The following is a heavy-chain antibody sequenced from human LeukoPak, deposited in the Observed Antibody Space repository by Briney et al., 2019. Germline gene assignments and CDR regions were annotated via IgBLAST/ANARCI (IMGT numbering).Heavy chain of an antibody. V-gene: IGHV3-23*01. J-gene: IGHJ4*02. Sequence: PGGSLRLSCAVSGITLSNYGISWVRQAPGKGLECVAGISDSAGRTNHAGSVKGRFPISRHNHKNQLYLQMNSLRAEDTAVYFCAKRGVVIRVILVGFHKEAYYFDSWGQGALVTVSS. D-gene: IGHD3-22*01. CDR2: ISDSAGRT. CDR3: AKRGVVIRVILVGFHKEAYYFDS. CDR1: GITLSNYG.